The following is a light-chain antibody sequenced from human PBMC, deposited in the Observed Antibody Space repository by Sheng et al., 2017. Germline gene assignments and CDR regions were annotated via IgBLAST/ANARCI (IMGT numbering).Light chain of an antibody. J-gene: IGLJ1*01. V-gene: IGLV2-14*03. CDR1: SSDVGGYNS. CDR3: CSYASSNSYV. Sequence: QSALTQPASVSGSPGQSITVSCTGTSSDVGGYNSVSWYQQHPGKVPKLMIYDVSNRPSGVSNRFSGSKSGNTASLTISGLQAEDEADYYCCSYASSNSYVFGTGTKVTVL. CDR2: DVS.